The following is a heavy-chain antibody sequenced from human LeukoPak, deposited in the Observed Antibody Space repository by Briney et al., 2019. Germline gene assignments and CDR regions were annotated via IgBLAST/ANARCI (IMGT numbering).Heavy chain of an antibody. CDR2: IIPIFGTA. D-gene: IGHD2-2*01. CDR1: GGTFSSYA. CDR3: AREVVPAASGDNWFDP. J-gene: IGHJ5*02. V-gene: IGHV1-69*13. Sequence: ASVKVSCKASGGTFSSYAISWVRQAPGQGLEWMGGIIPIFGTANYAQKFQGRVTITADESTSTAYMELSSLRSEDTAVYYCAREVVPAASGDNWFDPWGQGTLVTVSS.